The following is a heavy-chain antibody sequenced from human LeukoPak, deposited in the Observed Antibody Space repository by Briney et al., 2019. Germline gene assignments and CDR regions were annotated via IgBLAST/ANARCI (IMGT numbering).Heavy chain of an antibody. Sequence: SETLSLTCTVSGGSISNYYWGWIRQPPGKGLEWIGSIYYSGSTYYNPSLKSRVTISVDTSKNQFSLKLSSVTAADTAVYYCAGHGGRAPYYFDYWGQGTLVTVSS. CDR1: GGSISNYY. D-gene: IGHD1-26*01. V-gene: IGHV4-39*01. J-gene: IGHJ4*02. CDR2: IYYSGST. CDR3: AGHGGRAPYYFDY.